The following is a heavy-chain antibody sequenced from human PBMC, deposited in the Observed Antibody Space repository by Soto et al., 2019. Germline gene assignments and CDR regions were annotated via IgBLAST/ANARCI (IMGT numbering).Heavy chain of an antibody. CDR1: GFTVSSNY. CDR2: IYSSGST. J-gene: IGHJ4*02. CDR3: ASGEARIAVAGTLR. D-gene: IGHD6-19*01. V-gene: IGHV3-66*01. Sequence: EVQLVESGGGLVQPGGSLRLSCAVSGFTVSSNYISWVRQAPGKGLEWVSTIYSSGSTYYSDSVNGRFTISRDNSKNTLYLQMNSLRAEDTAVYYCASGEARIAVAGTLRWGQGTLVTVSS.